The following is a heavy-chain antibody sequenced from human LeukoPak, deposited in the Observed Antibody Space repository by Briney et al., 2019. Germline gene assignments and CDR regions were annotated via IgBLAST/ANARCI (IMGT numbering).Heavy chain of an antibody. CDR1: GFTFDDYA. D-gene: IGHD2-2*01. CDR2: ISWNSGSI. J-gene: IGHJ3*02. Sequence: GGSLRLSCAASGFTFDDYAMQWVGQAAGKGLEWVSGISWNSGSIGYADSVKGRCTISRDNAKNSVYLQMTRLRAEDTALYYCAKDRAIESQLPRPGAFDIWGQGTLVTVSS. CDR3: AKDRAIESQLPRPGAFDI. V-gene: IGHV3-9*01.